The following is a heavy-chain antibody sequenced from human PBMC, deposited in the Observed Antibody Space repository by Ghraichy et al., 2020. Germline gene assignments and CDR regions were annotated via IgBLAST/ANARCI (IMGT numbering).Heavy chain of an antibody. Sequence: GGSLRLSCAASGFTFRDHYMDWVRQAPGKGLEWVGRTRNKANSYTTEYAPSVKGRFTISRDDSKNSLYLQMNSLKTEDTAVYYCARAGIAAAGSAFSFDYWGQGTLVTVSS. D-gene: IGHD6-13*01. J-gene: IGHJ4*02. CDR1: GFTFRDHY. CDR3: ARAGIAAAGSAFSFDY. CDR2: TRNKANSYTT. V-gene: IGHV3-72*01.